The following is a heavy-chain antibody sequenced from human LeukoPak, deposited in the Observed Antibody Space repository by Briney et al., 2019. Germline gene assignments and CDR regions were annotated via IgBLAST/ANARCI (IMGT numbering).Heavy chain of an antibody. V-gene: IGHV1-2*06. CDR1: GYTFRGYY. Sequence: GASVKVSCKASGYTFRGYYMHWVRQAPGQGLEWMGRINPNSGGTNYAQKFQGRVTMTRDTSISTAYMELSRLTSDDTAVYYCARGLDLGGYCSSTSCRYFDYWGHGTLVTVSS. J-gene: IGHJ4*01. CDR2: INPNSGGT. D-gene: IGHD2-2*03. CDR3: ARGLDLGGYCSSTSCRYFDY.